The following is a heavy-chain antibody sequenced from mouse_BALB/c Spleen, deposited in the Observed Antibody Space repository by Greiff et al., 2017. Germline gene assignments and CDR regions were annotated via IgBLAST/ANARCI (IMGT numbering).Heavy chain of an antibody. V-gene: IGHV1-9*01. D-gene: IGHD1-1*01. J-gene: IGHJ4*01. Sequence: VQLQQSGAELMKPGASVKISCKATGYTFSSYWIEWVKQRPGHGLEWIGEILPGSGSTNYNEKFKGKATFTADTSSNTAYMQLSSLTSEDSAVYYCARYYYGSRKYYAMDYWGQGTSVTVSS. CDR3: ARYYYGSRKYYAMDY. CDR1: GYTFSSYW. CDR2: ILPGSGST.